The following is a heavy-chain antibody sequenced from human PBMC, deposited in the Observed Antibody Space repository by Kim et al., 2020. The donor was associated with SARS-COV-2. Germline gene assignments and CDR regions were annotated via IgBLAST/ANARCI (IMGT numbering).Heavy chain of an antibody. J-gene: IGHJ5*02. D-gene: IGHD4-17*01. V-gene: IGHV1-18*01. CDR3: ARVMGSRGDYSDVLAGLVEFDP. CDR2: ISAYNGNT. Sequence: ASVKVSCKASGYTFTSYGISWVRQAPGQGLEWMGWISAYNGNTNYAQKLQGRVTMTTDTSTSTAYMELRSLRSDDTAVYYCARVMGSRGDYSDVLAGLVEFDPWGQGTLVTVSS. CDR1: GYTFTSYG.